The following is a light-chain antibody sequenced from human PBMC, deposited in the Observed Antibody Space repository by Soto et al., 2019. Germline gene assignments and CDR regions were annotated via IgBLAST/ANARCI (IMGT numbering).Light chain of an antibody. CDR1: NSDVGSHNF. CDR3: CSLTNGATWV. V-gene: IGLV2-23*01. J-gene: IGLJ3*02. Sequence: QSALTQPASVSGSPGQSITISCTGTNSDVGSHNFVSWYQQYPGKAPKLLIYEASKRPSGLSNRFSGSKSGNTASLIISGLQAEDEADYYCCSLTNGATWVFGGGTKVTVL. CDR2: EAS.